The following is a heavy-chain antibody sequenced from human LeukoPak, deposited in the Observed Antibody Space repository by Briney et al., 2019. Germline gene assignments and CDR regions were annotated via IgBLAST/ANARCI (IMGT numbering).Heavy chain of an antibody. Sequence: GGSLRLSCVASGFTVSNNGMRWFRQAPGKGLEWDSDISGVGNTYYAESVKGGFTISRDNSKNTLYLQMNSLRAEDTALYYASAHGISSYWGQGTLVAVSS. J-gene: IGHJ4*02. CDR2: ISGVGNT. CDR3: SAHGISSY. CDR1: GFTVSNNG. D-gene: IGHD6-13*01. V-gene: IGHV3-23*01.